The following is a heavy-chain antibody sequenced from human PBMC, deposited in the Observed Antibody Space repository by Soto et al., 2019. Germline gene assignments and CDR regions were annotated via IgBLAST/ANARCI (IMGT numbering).Heavy chain of an antibody. V-gene: IGHV3-23*01. D-gene: IGHD1-26*01. CDR1: GFTFSSYA. Sequence: EVQLLESGGGLGQPGGSLRLSCAASGFTFSSYAMTWVRQAPGRGLEWVSAISGSGSPTYYADSVKGRFTISRDNSKNTLYLQMNSLRADDTALYYCARDMSGGNYNYYYGMDVWGQGTTVTVSS. CDR3: ARDMSGGNYNYYYGMDV. CDR2: ISGSGSPT. J-gene: IGHJ6*02.